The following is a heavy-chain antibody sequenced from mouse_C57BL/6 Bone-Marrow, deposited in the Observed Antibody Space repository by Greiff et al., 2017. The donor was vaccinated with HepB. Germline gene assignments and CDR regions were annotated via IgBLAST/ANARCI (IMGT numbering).Heavy chain of an antibody. Sequence: QVQLQQSGAELVKPGASVKLSCKASGYTFTSYWMQWVKQRPGQGLEWIGEIDPSDSYTNYNQKFKGKATLTVDTSSSTAYMQLSSLTSEDSAVYYCAREAYDYDDPVWGTGTTVTVSS. D-gene: IGHD2-4*01. CDR2: IDPSDSYT. V-gene: IGHV1-50*01. CDR3: AREAYDYDDPV. CDR1: GYTFTSYW. J-gene: IGHJ1*03.